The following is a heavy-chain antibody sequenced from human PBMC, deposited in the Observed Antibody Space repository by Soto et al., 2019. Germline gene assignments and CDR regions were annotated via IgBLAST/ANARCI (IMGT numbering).Heavy chain of an antibody. V-gene: IGHV3-23*01. CDR3: VSCVSAHFDY. J-gene: IGHJ4*02. CDR1: GLTLSRHA. Sequence: GGSLRLSCAASGLTLSRHAMTWARQAPGKGLEWVATLNPSGSNTHYADSVKGRFTISRDNSRNTVDLQMNNLRAEDTALYYCVSCVSAHFDYWGQGTLVTVPS. CDR2: LNPSGSNT.